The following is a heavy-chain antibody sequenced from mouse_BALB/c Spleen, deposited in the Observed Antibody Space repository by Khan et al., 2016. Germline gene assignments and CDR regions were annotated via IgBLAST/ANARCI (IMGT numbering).Heavy chain of an antibody. CDR2: IAPGSGST. CDR1: GYTFTSYW. V-gene: IGHV1S41*01. J-gene: IGHJ3*01. CDR3: ARDGYSSWFTY. Sequence: DLVKPGASVKLSCKASGYTFTSYWINWIKQRPGQGLEWIGRIAPGSGSTYYNEMFKGKATLTVDTSSSTAYIQLRRLSTEGSAVYFCARDGYSSWFTYWGQGTLVTVSA. D-gene: IGHD2-3*01.